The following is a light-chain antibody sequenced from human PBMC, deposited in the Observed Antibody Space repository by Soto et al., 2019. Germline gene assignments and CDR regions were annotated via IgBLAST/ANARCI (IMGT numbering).Light chain of an antibody. J-gene: IGKJ1*01. CDR2: GAS. Sequence: EIGMTQSPATLSLSPGERATLSCRSSQSVSSSYLAWYQQKPGQAPRLLIYGASSRATGIPDRFSGGGSGTDFTLTISRLEPEDFAVYYCQQYFTAPQTFGQGTKV. CDR1: QSVSSSY. CDR3: QQYFTAPQT. V-gene: IGKV3-20*01.